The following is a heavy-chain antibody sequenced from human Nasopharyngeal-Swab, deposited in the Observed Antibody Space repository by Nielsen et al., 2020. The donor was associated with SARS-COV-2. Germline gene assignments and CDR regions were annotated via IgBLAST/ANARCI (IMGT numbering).Heavy chain of an antibody. CDR1: GFTFDDYA. CDR2: INWNSGRK. CDR3: ARDTPAMFAY. J-gene: IGHJ4*02. V-gene: IGHV3-9*01. Sequence: SLKISCAASGFTFDDYAIYWVRQVPGKGLEWVSGINWNSGRKGYADSVKGRFTISRDDAKNSLYLQMNSLRAEDTALYYCARDTPAMFAYWGQGTLVTVSS.